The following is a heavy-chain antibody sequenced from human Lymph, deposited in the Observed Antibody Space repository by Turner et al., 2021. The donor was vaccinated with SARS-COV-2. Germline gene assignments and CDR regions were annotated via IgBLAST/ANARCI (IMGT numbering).Heavy chain of an antibody. CDR1: GGSMNSNY. J-gene: IGHJ5*02. Sequence: QVQLQESGPRLVKPLETLSLTCTVSGGSMNSNYWSWIRQPPGKRLEWIGYFYYRGSTNYNPSLESRVTISVDTSRNQFSLNLTSVTAADTAIYYCARETVNNWVDPWGQGTLVTVSS. CDR2: FYYRGST. V-gene: IGHV4-59*01. D-gene: IGHD2-21*02. CDR3: ARETVNNWVDP.